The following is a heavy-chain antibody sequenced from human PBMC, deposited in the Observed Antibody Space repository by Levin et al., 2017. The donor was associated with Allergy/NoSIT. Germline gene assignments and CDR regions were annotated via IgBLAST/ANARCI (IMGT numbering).Heavy chain of an antibody. D-gene: IGHD2/OR15-2a*01. CDR1: GASISSGGYY. CDR2: IYYSGRA. J-gene: IGHJ5*02. CDR3: ARVASTTIGNWFDP. Sequence: PSETLSLTCSVSGASISSGGYYWSWIRQRPGKGLEWVGYIYYSGRAYYSASLQSRVTISIETSKNHFSLELNSVTAADTAVYYCARVASTTIGNWFDPWGQGTLVTVSS. V-gene: IGHV4-31*03.